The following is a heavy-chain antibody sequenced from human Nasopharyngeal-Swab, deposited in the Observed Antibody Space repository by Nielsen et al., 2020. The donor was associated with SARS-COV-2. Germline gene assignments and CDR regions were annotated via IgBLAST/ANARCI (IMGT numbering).Heavy chain of an antibody. CDR1: GGSFSGYY. J-gene: IGHJ6*02. V-gene: IGHV4-34*01. D-gene: IGHD6-25*01. Sequence: SETLSLTCAVYGGSFSGYYWSWIRQPPGKGLEWIGEINHSGSTNYNPSLKSRVTIPVDTSKNQFSLKLSSVTAADTAVYYCARVEGGSPTPYYYYYYGMDVWGQGTTVTVSS. CDR3: ARVEGGSPTPYYYYYYGMDV. CDR2: INHSGST.